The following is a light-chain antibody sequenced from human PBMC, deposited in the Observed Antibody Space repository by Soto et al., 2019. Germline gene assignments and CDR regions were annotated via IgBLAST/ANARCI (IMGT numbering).Light chain of an antibody. V-gene: IGKV1-27*01. CDR2: AAS. CDR1: QGIRNV. J-gene: IGKJ3*01. CDR3: QKYSSVPV. Sequence: DIQMTQSPTSLSASVGDRVTITCRASQGIRNVVAWYQQKSGKAPKLLIYAASTLQSGVPSGFSGSGSGTDFTLTINSLQTADVATSSCQKYSSVPVFGPGTKVEIK.